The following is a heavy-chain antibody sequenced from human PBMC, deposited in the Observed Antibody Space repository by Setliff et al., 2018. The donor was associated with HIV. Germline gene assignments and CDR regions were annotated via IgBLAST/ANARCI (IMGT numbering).Heavy chain of an antibody. CDR3: VRAEYSSSSDWFAP. D-gene: IGHD6-6*01. J-gene: IGHJ5*02. V-gene: IGHV4-31*11. CDR1: GGSISSGGYY. CDR2: IYYSGTT. Sequence: SETLSLTCAVSGGSISSGGYYWNWIRQHPGKGLEWIGYIYYSGTTYYNPSLKSRVTISVDKSKNQFSLKLNSVTAADTAVYYCVRAEYSSSSDWFAPWGQGALVTVSS.